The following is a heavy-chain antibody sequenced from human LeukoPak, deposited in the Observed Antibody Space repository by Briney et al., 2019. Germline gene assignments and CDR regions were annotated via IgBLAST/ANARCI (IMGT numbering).Heavy chain of an antibody. V-gene: IGHV4-4*02. D-gene: IGHD3-10*01. CDR2: IYHSGTT. CDR3: ARGTLMVRGAIIPSYWYFDL. J-gene: IGHJ2*01. CDR1: GGSISSNDW. Sequence: SETLSLTCAVSGGSISSNDWWSWVRQPPGKGLEWIGQIYHSGTTNYNPSLKSRVTISVDKSKNQFSLNLRSVTAADTAVYYCARGTLMVRGAIIPSYWYFDLWGRGTLVTVSS.